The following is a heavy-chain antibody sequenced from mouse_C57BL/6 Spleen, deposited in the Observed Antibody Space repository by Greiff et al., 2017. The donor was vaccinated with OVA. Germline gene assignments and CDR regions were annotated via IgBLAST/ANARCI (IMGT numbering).Heavy chain of an antibody. CDR1: GYKFTSYG. Sequence: EVKLMESGAELVRPGSSVKMSCKTSGYKFTSYGINWVKQRPGQGLEWIGYIYIGNGYTEYNEEFKGQATLTSDTSSSAAYMQISSLTSEDSAIYFCARGGFYYDYDEGFADWGQGTLVTVSA. D-gene: IGHD2-4*01. CDR2: IYIGNGYT. CDR3: ARGGFYYDYDEGFAD. J-gene: IGHJ3*01. V-gene: IGHV1-58*01.